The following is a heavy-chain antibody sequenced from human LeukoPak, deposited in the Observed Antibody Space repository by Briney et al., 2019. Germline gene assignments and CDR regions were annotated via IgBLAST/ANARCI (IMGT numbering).Heavy chain of an antibody. J-gene: IGHJ4*02. D-gene: IGHD2-2*01. CDR1: GFTFSSYG. CDR2: IWYDGSNK. CDR3: ARGVCSTSCYVGY. V-gene: IGHV3-33*01. Sequence: PGGSLILSCAASGFTFSSYGMHWVRQAPGKGLEWVAVIWYDGSNKYYTDSVKGRFTISRDNSKNTLYLQMNSLRAEDTAVYYCARGVCSTSCYVGYWGQGTLVTVSS.